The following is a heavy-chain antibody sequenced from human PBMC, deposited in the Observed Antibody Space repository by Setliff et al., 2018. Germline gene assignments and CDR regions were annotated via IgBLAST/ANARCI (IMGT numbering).Heavy chain of an antibody. J-gene: IGHJ4*01. V-gene: IGHV3-74*01. CDR2: IHNDGTST. CDR1: GFTFSRYW. Sequence: GGSLRLSCEASGFTFSRYWMHWVRQAPGKGLVWVSHIHNDGTSTSYADSVRGRFTISRDNARNSLHLQMNDVRREDAAFYYCAKDYLSRWWNEPPLYFDDWGPGVLVTVSS. D-gene: IGHD1-1*01. CDR3: AKDYLSRWWNEPPLYFDD.